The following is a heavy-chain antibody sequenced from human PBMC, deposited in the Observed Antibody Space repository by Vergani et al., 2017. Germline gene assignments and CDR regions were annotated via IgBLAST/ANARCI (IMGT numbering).Heavy chain of an antibody. CDR3: ARTESFILRYFHWAL. V-gene: IGHV4-39*01. D-gene: IGHD3-9*01. J-gene: IGHJ4*02. CDR1: GSSITSSSYY. CDR2: IYHSGGA. Sequence: QLHLQESGPGLVKPSETLSLICTVSGSSITSSSYYWGWIRQPPGKGLEWIGNIYHSGGAYYNPSLKGRVTISVDTSKNQFSPEVTSVTAADTAIYFCARTESFILRYFHWALWGQGTLVTVSS.